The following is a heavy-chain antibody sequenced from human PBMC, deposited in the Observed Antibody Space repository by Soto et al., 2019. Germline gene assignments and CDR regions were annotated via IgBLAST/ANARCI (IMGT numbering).Heavy chain of an antibody. V-gene: IGHV4-61*01. J-gene: IGHJ6*02. CDR2: IYYSGST. CDR3: ARDFRRGYSYGNYYYTMDV. D-gene: IGHD5-18*01. Sequence: QVQLQESGPGLVKASETLSLTCTVSGGSVSSGSYYWSWIRQPPGKGLEWIGYIYYSGSTNYNPSLKSRVTISVDTSKNQFSLKLSSVTAADTAVYYCARDFRRGYSYGNYYYTMDVWGQGTTVTVSS. CDR1: GGSVSSGSYY.